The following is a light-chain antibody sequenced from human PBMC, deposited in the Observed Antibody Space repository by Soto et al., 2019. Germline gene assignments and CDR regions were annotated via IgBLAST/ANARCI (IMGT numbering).Light chain of an antibody. CDR3: QQYNSYSYT. CDR2: KAS. Sequence: DILMTQSPSTLSASVGDRVTITCRASQGISSWLAWYQQKPGKAPKLLIYKASSLESGVPSRFSGSGSGTEFTLTISSLQPDDFATYYCQQYNSYSYTFGQGTKLEIK. V-gene: IGKV1-5*03. CDR1: QGISSW. J-gene: IGKJ2*01.